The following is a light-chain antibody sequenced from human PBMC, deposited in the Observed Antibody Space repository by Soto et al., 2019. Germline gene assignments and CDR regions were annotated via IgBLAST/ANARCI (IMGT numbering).Light chain of an antibody. Sequence: QSALTQPPSASGSPGQSVTISCTGTSSDVGGYNYVSWYQQHPGKAPKLMIYEVTKRPPGVPDRFSGSKSGNTASLTVSGLQTEDEADYYCSSYAGNNNVVFGSGTKVTVL. CDR1: SSDVGGYNY. CDR3: SSYAGNNNVV. CDR2: EVT. J-gene: IGLJ1*01. V-gene: IGLV2-8*01.